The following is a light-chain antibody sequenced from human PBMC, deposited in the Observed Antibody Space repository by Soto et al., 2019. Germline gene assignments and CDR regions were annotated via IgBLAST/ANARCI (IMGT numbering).Light chain of an antibody. V-gene: IGKV1-5*01. J-gene: IGKJ2*03. Sequence: IQMAQFPATLTASVGDRVTITCRASQSTANWLAWCQQKPGKAPKVVIYDASSLGSGVPSRFSGSGSGTEFTLTISSLQPDDFATYYCQQYTSFPYSFGQGTKVDIK. CDR3: QQYTSFPYS. CDR2: DAS. CDR1: QSTANW.